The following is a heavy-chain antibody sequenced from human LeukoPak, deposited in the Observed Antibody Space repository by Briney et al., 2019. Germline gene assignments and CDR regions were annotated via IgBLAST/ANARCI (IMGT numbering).Heavy chain of an antibody. CDR3: ARERRYGSGSYYLRVGY. Sequence: SETLSLTCTVSGYSISSGYYWGWIRQPPGKGLEWIGSIYHSGSTYYNPSLKSRVTISVDTSKNQFSLKLSSVTAADTAVYYCARERRYGSGSYYLRVGYWGQGTLVTVSS. CDR2: IYHSGST. D-gene: IGHD3-10*01. CDR1: GYSISSGYY. J-gene: IGHJ4*02. V-gene: IGHV4-38-2*02.